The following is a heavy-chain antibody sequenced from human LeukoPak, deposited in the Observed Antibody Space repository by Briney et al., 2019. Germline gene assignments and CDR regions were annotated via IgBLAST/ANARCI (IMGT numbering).Heavy chain of an antibody. V-gene: IGHV4-61*02. J-gene: IGHJ6*03. CDR1: GGSISSGSFY. CDR2: VYTSGST. Sequence: PSETLSLTCTVSGGSISSGSFYWSWIRQPAGKGLEWLGLVYTSGSTNYNPSLKSRVTTSVDTSEKQFSLNLSSVTAADTAVYYCARSHGSSSSYYYYYYMDVWGKGTTVTVSS. D-gene: IGHD6-6*01. CDR3: ARSHGSSSSYYYYYYMDV.